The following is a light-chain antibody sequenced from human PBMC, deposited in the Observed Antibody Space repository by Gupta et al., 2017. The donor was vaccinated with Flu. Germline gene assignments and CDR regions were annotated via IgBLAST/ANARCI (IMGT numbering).Light chain of an antibody. J-gene: IGKJ5*01. V-gene: IGKV1-9*01. CDR1: HVIRSY. Sequence: FLSASVADRVTFTCRVMHVIRSYLERYQQKPGQAPNLLIYAASTWHSGVPSRFSGGGSGTELTLTISSRQPEDFATYYCQLPTNYPPITFGQGTRLEL. CDR2: AAS. CDR3: QLPTNYPPIT.